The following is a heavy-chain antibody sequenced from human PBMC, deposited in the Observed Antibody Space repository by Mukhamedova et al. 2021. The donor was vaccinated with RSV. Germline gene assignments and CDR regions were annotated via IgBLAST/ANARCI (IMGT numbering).Heavy chain of an antibody. Sequence: GFTFSSYAMHWVRQAPGKGLEWVAVISYDGSNKYYADSVKGRFTISRDNSKNTLYLQMNSLRAEDTAVYCCAREDIVATPYYFDY. V-gene: IGHV3-30*04. J-gene: IGHJ4*01. D-gene: IGHD5-12*01. CDR3: AREDIVATPYYFDY. CDR1: GFTFSSYA. CDR2: ISYDGSNK.